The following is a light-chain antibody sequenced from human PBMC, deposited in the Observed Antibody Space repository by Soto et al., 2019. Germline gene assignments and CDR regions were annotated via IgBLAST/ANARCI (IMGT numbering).Light chain of an antibody. CDR3: SSWDDGVSGWV. Sequence: QSVLTQPPSVSGTPGQRVTISCSGTSSKIGLNSVRWYQRFPGSAPKLLIYSNNQRPSGVPDRFSGSKSGTSASLAISGLQSEDEADYYCSSWDDGVSGWVFGGGTKLTVL. CDR2: SNN. J-gene: IGLJ3*02. V-gene: IGLV1-44*01. CDR1: SSKIGLNS.